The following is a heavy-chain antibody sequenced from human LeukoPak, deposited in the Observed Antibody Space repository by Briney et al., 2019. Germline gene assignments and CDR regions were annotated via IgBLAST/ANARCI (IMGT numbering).Heavy chain of an antibody. Sequence: GGSLRLSCAASGFTFSSYAMSWVRQAPGEGLEWVSAISGSGGSTYYADSVKGRFTISRDNSKNTLYLQMNSLRAEDTAVYYCAKDLSTSPGIAAAGGGWFDPWGQGTLVTVSS. CDR2: ISGSGGST. J-gene: IGHJ5*02. D-gene: IGHD6-13*01. V-gene: IGHV3-23*01. CDR1: GFTFSSYA. CDR3: AKDLSTSPGIAAAGGGWFDP.